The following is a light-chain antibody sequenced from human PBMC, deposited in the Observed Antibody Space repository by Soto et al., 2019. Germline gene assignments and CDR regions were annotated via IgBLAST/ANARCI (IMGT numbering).Light chain of an antibody. Sequence: EIVMTQSPATLSVSPGERATLSCRASQSVSSNLAWYQQKPGQAPRLLIYGASTRATGIPARFSGSGSGTEFTLTISSLQSEDVAVYYCQQYHNWPIYTFGQGTKLEIK. V-gene: IGKV3-15*01. J-gene: IGKJ2*01. CDR1: QSVSSN. CDR3: QQYHNWPIYT. CDR2: GAS.